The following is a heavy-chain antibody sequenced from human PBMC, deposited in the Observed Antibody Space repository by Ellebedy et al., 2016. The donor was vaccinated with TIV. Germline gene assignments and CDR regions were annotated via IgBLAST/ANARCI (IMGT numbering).Heavy chain of an antibody. CDR2: IYPGDSDT. D-gene: IGHD3-22*01. V-gene: IGHV5-51*01. CDR1: GYSFTSYW. CDR3: ARLYYYDSSGTYYYYYMDV. Sequence: GGSLRLXCKGSGYSFTSYWIGWVRQMPGKGLEWMGIIYPGDSDTRYSPSFQGQVTISADKSISTAYLQWSSLKASDTAMYYCARLYYYDSSGTYYYYYMDVWGKGTTVTVSS. J-gene: IGHJ6*03.